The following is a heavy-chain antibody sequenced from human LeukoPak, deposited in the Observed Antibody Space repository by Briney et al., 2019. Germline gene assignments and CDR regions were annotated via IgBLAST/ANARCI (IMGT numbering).Heavy chain of an antibody. V-gene: IGHV3-23*01. CDR1: GFTVNNYA. J-gene: IGHJ6*03. CDR2: ISGSGDKT. CDR3: AKDTSAWWYHRAYMNV. D-gene: IGHD2-15*01. Sequence: GGSLRLSCAASGFTVNNYAMSWVRQAPGGGLEWVSAISGSGDKTFHADSVKGRFTTSRDNSKNTLSLQMSSLRVEDSAVYFRAKDTSAWWYHRAYMNVWGTGTTVTVSS.